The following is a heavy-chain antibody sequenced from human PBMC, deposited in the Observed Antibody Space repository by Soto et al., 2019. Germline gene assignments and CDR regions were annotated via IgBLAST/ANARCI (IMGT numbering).Heavy chain of an antibody. Sequence: GGSLRPSCAASGFTFSTYLMTWVRQGPGKGLEWVANIKADGSEKYYVDSVKGRFTISRDNAKKSLFLQMNSLRAEDTAVYYCARWNYAMDVWGQGTTVTVSS. J-gene: IGHJ6*02. CDR1: GFTFSTYL. CDR2: IKADGSEK. CDR3: ARWNYAMDV. V-gene: IGHV3-7*05.